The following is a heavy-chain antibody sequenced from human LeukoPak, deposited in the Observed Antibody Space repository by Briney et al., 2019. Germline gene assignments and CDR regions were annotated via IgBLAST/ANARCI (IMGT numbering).Heavy chain of an antibody. J-gene: IGHJ4*02. Sequence: PSETLSLTCTVSGGSISNYYWRWIRQPPGKGLEWIGYIYDSGSTNYNPSLKSRVTISVDTSKNQFSLKLSSVTAADTAVYYCAGHCSSSSCYGLDYWGQGTLVTVSS. CDR1: GGSISNYY. CDR2: IYDSGST. V-gene: IGHV4-59*01. CDR3: AGHCSSSSCYGLDY. D-gene: IGHD2-2*01.